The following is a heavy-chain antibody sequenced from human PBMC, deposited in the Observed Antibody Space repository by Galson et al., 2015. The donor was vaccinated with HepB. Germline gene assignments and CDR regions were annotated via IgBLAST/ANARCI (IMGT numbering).Heavy chain of an antibody. Sequence: QSGAEVKKPGESLKISCKGSGYSFTSYWIGWVRQMPGKGLEWMGIIYPGDSDTRYSPSFQGQVTISADKSISTAYLQWSSLKASDTAMYYRARHVQVGGGSYYYFDYWGQGTLVTVSS. CDR1: GYSFTSYW. D-gene: IGHD1-26*01. J-gene: IGHJ4*02. CDR2: IYPGDSDT. V-gene: IGHV5-51*01. CDR3: ARHVQVGGGSYYYFDY.